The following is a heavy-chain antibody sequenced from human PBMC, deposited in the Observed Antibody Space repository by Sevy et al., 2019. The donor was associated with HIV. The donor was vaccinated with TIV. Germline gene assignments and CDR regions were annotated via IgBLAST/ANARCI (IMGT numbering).Heavy chain of an antibody. CDR2: ISSSSSHV. Sequence: GGSLRLSCVASGFTFSSYNMNWVRQAPGKGLEWVSSISSSSSHVYHADSVKGRFTISRDNAKNSLYLQMNSLRAEDTAVYYCAKWDADRRWFFDYWGQGTLVTVSS. CDR3: AKWDADRRWFFDY. CDR1: GFTFSSYN. V-gene: IGHV3-21*06. J-gene: IGHJ4*02. D-gene: IGHD1-26*01.